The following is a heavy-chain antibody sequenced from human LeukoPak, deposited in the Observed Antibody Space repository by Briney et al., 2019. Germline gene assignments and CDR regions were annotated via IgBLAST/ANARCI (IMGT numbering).Heavy chain of an antibody. D-gene: IGHD4-17*01. J-gene: IGHJ3*02. V-gene: IGHV3-21*01. CDR1: GFTFSSYS. Sequence: GGSLRLSCAAPGFTFSSYSMNWVRQAPGKGLEWVSSISSSSSYIYYADSVKGRFTISRDNAKNSLYLQMNSLRAEDTAVYYCARDADYGDYADAFDIWGQGTMVTVSS. CDR3: ARDADYGDYADAFDI. CDR2: ISSSSSYI.